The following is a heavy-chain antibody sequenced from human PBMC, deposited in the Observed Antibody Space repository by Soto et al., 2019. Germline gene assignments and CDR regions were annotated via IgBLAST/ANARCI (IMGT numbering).Heavy chain of an antibody. D-gene: IGHD6-6*01. CDR1: GFTFSSYS. CDR3: ARGYSSWSGSAHYYYYYGMDV. J-gene: IGHJ6*01. CDR2: ISSSSSYI. Sequence: PGGSLRLSCAASGFTFSSYSMNWVRQAPGKGLEWVSSISSSSSYIYYADSVKGRFTISRDNAKNSLYLQMNSLRAEDTAVYYCARGYSSWSGSAHYYYYYGMDVWGQGTTVTVSS. V-gene: IGHV3-21*01.